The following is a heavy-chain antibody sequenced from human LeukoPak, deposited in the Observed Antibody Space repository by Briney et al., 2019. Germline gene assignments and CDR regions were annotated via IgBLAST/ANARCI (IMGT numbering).Heavy chain of an antibody. J-gene: IGHJ4*02. CDR1: GYMFTGYY. CDR3: ARGYCVGGSCYNLFDY. Sequence: ASVKVSCKASGYMFTGYYMHWVRQAPGQGLEWMGWINPNSGGTNYAQKFQGRVTMTRDTSISTAYMELSSLRSDDTAVYYCARGYCVGGSCYNLFDYWGQGTLVTVSS. D-gene: IGHD2-15*01. V-gene: IGHV1-2*02. CDR2: INPNSGGT.